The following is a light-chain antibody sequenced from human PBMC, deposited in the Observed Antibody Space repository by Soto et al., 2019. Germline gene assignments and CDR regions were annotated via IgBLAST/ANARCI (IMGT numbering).Light chain of an antibody. Sequence: EIVMTQSPATLSVSPGARDPLSGRARQSVGRNYLAWFQQKSGQAPRLVIYGASSRAAGIPDRLSGSESGTDFTLTISRLEPEDLAVYYCQQYGSSLLITFGQGTRLEI. J-gene: IGKJ5*01. V-gene: IGKV3-20*01. CDR2: GAS. CDR1: QSVGRNY. CDR3: QQYGSSLLIT.